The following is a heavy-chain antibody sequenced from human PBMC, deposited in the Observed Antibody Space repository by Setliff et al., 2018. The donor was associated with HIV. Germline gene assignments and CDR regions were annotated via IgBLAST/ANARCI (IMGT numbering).Heavy chain of an antibody. D-gene: IGHD3-22*01. CDR3: ARGNYDRDY. CDR2: ISSSSSSI. Sequence: GESLKISCAASGLTFSSHSMNWVRQSPGKGLEWVSYISSSSSSIYYADSVKGRFTISRDNAKNSLYLQMNSLRVEDTAVYYCARGNYDRDYWGQGTLVTVSS. J-gene: IGHJ4*02. V-gene: IGHV3-48*01. CDR1: GLTFSSHS.